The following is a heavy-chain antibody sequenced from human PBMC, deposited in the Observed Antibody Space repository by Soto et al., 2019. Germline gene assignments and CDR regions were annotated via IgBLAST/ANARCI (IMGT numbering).Heavy chain of an antibody. Sequence: SETLSLPGTVSGGSISSGWYYWSWIRQDPGKGLEWSGYIYYSGGTYYNPSLKSRVTISVDTSKKQFFLKLINGTAARESVYYCARTNARVVHEPFDYWGQGTLVTVSS. J-gene: IGHJ4*02. CDR2: IYYSGGT. V-gene: IGHV4-31*03. D-gene: IGHD2-15*01. CDR3: ARTNARVVHEPFDY. CDR1: GGSISSGWYY.